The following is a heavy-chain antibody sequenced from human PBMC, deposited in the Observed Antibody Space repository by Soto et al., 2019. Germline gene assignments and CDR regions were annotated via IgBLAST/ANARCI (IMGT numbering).Heavy chain of an antibody. CDR2: IGTAGDT. D-gene: IGHD1-26*01. V-gene: IGHV3-13*01. J-gene: IGHJ3*02. CDR1: GFTFSSYD. Sequence: GESLKISCAASGFTFSSYDMHWVRQATGKGLEWVSAIGTAGDTYYPGSVKGRFTISRENAKNSLYLQMNSLRAGAAAVYYCARDMGHSGSYYGAFDIWGQGTMVTVSS. CDR3: ARDMGHSGSYYGAFDI.